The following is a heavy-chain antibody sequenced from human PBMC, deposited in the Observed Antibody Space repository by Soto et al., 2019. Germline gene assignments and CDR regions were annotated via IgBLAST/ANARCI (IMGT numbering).Heavy chain of an antibody. CDR3: ARERGTYGMDV. CDR2: ISADNGNT. Sequence: QVQLVQSGAEVKKPGASVKVSCKAFGYSFTNYGISWVRQAPGQGLEWMGWISADNGNTNQVQKFQGRVTMTTDTFTRRAYMELRSLTSDDTAVYYCARERGTYGMDVWGQGTTVTVSS. J-gene: IGHJ6*02. D-gene: IGHD1-7*01. V-gene: IGHV1-18*04. CDR1: GYSFTNYG.